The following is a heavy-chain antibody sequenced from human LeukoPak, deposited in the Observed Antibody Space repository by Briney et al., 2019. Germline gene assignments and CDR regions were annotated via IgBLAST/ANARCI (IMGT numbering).Heavy chain of an antibody. V-gene: IGHV1-8*01. D-gene: IGHD2-15*01. CDR2: MNPNSGNA. J-gene: IGHJ3*02. Sequence: ASVKVSCKASGYTFTIYDINWVRQVPGQGLEWMGWMNPNSGNAGYAQIFQGRGTMTRDTSINTAYVELSSLRSEDTAVYYCAISRVVGAARFAFDIWGQGTMITVSS. CDR3: AISRVVGAARFAFDI. CDR1: GYTFTIYD.